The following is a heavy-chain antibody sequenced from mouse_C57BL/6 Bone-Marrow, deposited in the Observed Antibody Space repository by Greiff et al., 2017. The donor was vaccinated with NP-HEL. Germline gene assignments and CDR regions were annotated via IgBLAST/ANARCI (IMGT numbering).Heavy chain of an antibody. CDR1: GYSFTSYY. J-gene: IGHJ3*01. CDR3: ARSSLRGGFAY. CDR2: IYPGSGNT. D-gene: IGHD1-2*01. Sequence: QVQLQQSGPELVKPGASVKISCKASGYSFTSYYIHWVKQRPGQGLEWIGWIYPGSGNTKYNEKFKGKATLTADTSSSTAYMQLSSLTSEDSAVYYCARSSLRGGFAYWGQGTLVTVSA. V-gene: IGHV1-66*01.